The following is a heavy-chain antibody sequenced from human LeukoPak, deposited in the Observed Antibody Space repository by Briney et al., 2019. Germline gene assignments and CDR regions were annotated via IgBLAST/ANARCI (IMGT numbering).Heavy chain of an antibody. CDR2: ISYDGTNK. Sequence: GGSLRLSCAASGFTFTNYALHWVRQAPGKGLEWVAVISYDGTNKYYADSVKGRFTISRDNSKNTLSLQMNSLRAEDTAVYYCAKDAAGPEYWGQGTLVTVSS. D-gene: IGHD6-13*01. CDR3: AKDAAGPEY. CDR1: GFTFTNYA. J-gene: IGHJ4*02. V-gene: IGHV3-30-3*01.